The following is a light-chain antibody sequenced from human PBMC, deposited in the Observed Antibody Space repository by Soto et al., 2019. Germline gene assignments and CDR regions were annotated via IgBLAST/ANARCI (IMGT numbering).Light chain of an antibody. CDR2: GAS. J-gene: IGKJ4*01. CDR3: QQYNNWPLT. CDR1: QSVNSN. Sequence: EIVMTQSPATLSVSPGERATLSCRASQSVNSNLAWYQQKPGQAPRLLISGASTRATGIPARFSGSGSGTEFTLIISSLQSEDFAVYSCQQYNNWPLTFGRGTRVEIK. V-gene: IGKV3-15*01.